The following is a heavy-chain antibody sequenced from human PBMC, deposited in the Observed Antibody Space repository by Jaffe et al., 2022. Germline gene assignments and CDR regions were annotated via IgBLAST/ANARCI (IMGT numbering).Heavy chain of an antibody. Sequence: QVQLQESGPGLVKPSETLSLTCAVSGYSISSGYYWGWIRQPPGKGLEWIGSIYHSGSTYYNPSLKSRVTISVDTSKNQFSLKLSSVTAADTAVYYCARDYPGGIGYYYYYMDVWGKGTTVTVSS. D-gene: IGHD3-16*01. CDR2: IYHSGST. J-gene: IGHJ6*03. CDR1: GYSISSGYY. CDR3: ARDYPGGIGYYYYYMDV. V-gene: IGHV4-38-2*02.